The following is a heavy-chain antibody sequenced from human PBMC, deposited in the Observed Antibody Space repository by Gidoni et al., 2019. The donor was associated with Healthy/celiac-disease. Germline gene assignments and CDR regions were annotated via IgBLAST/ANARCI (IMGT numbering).Heavy chain of an antibody. J-gene: IGHJ5*02. CDR2: IYYSGST. CDR3: ATRIAVAPYKNWFDP. V-gene: IGHV4-39*01. CDR1: GGSISSSSYY. D-gene: IGHD6-19*01. Sequence: QLQLQESGPALVKPSETLSLTCTVSGGSISSSSYYWGWIRQPPGKGLEWIGSIYYSGSTYYNPSLKSRVTISVDTSKNQFSLKLSSVTAADTAVYYCATRIAVAPYKNWFDPWGQGTLVTVSS.